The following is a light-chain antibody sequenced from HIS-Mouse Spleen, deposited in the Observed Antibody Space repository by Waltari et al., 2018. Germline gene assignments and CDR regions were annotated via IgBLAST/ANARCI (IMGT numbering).Light chain of an antibody. J-gene: IGKJ4*01. CDR3: QQRSNWPPLT. CDR2: DAS. CDR1: QSVSSY. V-gene: IGKV3-11*01. Sequence: EIVLTQSPATLSLSPGERATLSCRASQSVSSYLAWYRQKPGQAPRLLIYDASNRATGIPARLSGSGSGTDFTLTISSLEPEDFAVYYCQQRSNWPPLTFGGGTKVESK.